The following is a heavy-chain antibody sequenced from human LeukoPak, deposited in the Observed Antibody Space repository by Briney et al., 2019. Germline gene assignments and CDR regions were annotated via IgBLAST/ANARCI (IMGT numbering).Heavy chain of an antibody. D-gene: IGHD2-2*01. CDR3: ARHGALDYRSTSSFDY. V-gene: IGHV4-59*08. Sequence: SETLSLTCTVSGGSISSYYWSWIRQPPGKGLEWIGYIYYTGTTNYNPSLRSRVTISVDTSRNQFSLKLSSVTAADTAVYYCARHGALDYRSTSSFDYWGRGTLVAVSS. J-gene: IGHJ4*02. CDR2: IYYTGTT. CDR1: GGSISSYY.